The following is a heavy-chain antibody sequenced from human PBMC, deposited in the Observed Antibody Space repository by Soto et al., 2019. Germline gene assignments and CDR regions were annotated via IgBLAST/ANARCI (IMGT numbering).Heavy chain of an antibody. CDR3: ARWWSGSRQGFAP. V-gene: IGHV4-34*01. Sequence: PSETLSLTCAVYGGSFSGYYWTWIRQPPGTGLEWIGEINHSGSTNYNPSLKSRVTISVDTSKNQFSLKLSSVTAADTAVYYCARWWSGSRQGFAPWGQGTLVTVSS. J-gene: IGHJ5*02. D-gene: IGHD3-3*01. CDR1: GGSFSGYY. CDR2: INHSGST.